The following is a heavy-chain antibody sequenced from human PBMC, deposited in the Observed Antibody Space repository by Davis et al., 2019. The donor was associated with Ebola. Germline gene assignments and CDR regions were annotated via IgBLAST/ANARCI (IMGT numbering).Heavy chain of an antibody. CDR3: AKNLGATILYYFDY. Sequence: GGSLRLSCAASGFTFNTFAMHWVRQAPGKGLEWVSGINWNSGRIGYADSVKGRFTISRDNAKNSLYLQMNSLRPEDTALYYCAKNLGATILYYFDYWGQGAPVTVSS. CDR1: GFTFNTFA. J-gene: IGHJ4*02. V-gene: IGHV3-9*01. CDR2: INWNSGRI. D-gene: IGHD1-26*01.